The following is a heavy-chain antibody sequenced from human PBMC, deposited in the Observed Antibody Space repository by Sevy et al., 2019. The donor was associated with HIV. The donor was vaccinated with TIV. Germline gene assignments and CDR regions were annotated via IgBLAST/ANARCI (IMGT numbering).Heavy chain of an antibody. V-gene: IGHV4-39*01. Sequence: SETLSLTCTVSGGSISSSSYYWGWIRQPPGKGLEWIGSIYYSGSTYYNPSLKSRVTISVDTSKNQFSLKLGSVTAAETVVYYCARPYYDSSGYYRRFFNWFDPWGQGTLVTVSS. J-gene: IGHJ5*02. CDR3: ARPYYDSSGYYRRFFNWFDP. D-gene: IGHD3-22*01. CDR1: GGSISSSSYY. CDR2: IYYSGST.